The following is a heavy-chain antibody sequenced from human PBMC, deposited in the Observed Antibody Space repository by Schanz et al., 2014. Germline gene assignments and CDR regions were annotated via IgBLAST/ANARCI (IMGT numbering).Heavy chain of an antibody. CDR2: VSRSTPDI. Sequence: EVQLLESGGGLVQPGGSLRLSCAASGITFSSHSFNWVRQAPGKGLEWVSYVSRSTPDIYYADSVKGRFTMSRDNAKNSVFLQMNSLRPEDTAVYYCARGGFGEVSYFDYWGQGTLVTVSS. CDR3: ARGGFGEVSYFDY. V-gene: IGHV3-48*01. D-gene: IGHD3-10*01. J-gene: IGHJ4*02. CDR1: GITFSSHS.